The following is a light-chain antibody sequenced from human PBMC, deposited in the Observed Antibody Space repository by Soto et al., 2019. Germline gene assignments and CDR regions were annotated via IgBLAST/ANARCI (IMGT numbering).Light chain of an antibody. J-gene: IGLJ2*01. V-gene: IGLV2-23*01. Sequence: QSALTQPASLYGSPGQSITISCTGTSSEVGSYNLVSWYQQHPGKAPKLMIYEGSKRPSGVSNRFSGSKSGNTASLTISGLQAEDEADYYCCSYAGSSTSVVFGGGTKVTVL. CDR2: EGS. CDR3: CSYAGSSTSVV. CDR1: SSEVGSYNL.